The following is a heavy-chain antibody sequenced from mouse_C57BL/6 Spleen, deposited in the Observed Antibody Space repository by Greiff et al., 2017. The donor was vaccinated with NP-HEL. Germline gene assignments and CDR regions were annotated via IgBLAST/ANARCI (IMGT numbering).Heavy chain of an antibody. Sequence: EVQLVESGGGLVQPGGSLSLSCAASGFTFTDYYMSWVRQPPGKALEWLGFIRHKANGYTTEYSASVKGRFTISRDNSQSILYLRMNALRDEDGDTCYCARYYGCYCDYWGQGTTLTVSS. V-gene: IGHV7-3*01. CDR2: IRHKANGYTT. D-gene: IGHD1-1*02. J-gene: IGHJ2*01. CDR1: GFTFTDYY. CDR3: ARYYGCYCDY.